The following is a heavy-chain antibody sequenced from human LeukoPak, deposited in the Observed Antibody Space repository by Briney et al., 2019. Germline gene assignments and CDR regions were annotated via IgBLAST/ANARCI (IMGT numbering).Heavy chain of an antibody. V-gene: IGHV1-18*01. CDR2: ISAYNGNT. D-gene: IGHD2-2*01. CDR3: ARSEGIVVVPAAGIFDY. CDR1: GYTFTSYG. Sequence: ASVKVSCKASGYTFTSYGISWVRQAPGQGLEWMGWISAYNGNTNYAQKLQGRVTMTTDTSTSTAYMELRSLRSDDTAVYYCARSEGIVVVPAAGIFDYWGQGTLVTVSS. J-gene: IGHJ4*02.